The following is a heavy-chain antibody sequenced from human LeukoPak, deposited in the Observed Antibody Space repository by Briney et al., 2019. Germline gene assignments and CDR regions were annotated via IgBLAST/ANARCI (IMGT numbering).Heavy chain of an antibody. J-gene: IGHJ6*03. Sequence: GASVTVSCKASGGTFSSYAISWVRQAPGQGGEGMGWINPNTRRTNYPQKFHGSVTMTRDTSITTPYMELSRLRSDDTAVYYCARRNGDYYYYYMDVWGKGTTVTVSS. D-gene: IGHD2/OR15-2a*01. CDR2: INPNTRRT. CDR1: GGTFSSYA. V-gene: IGHV1-2*02. CDR3: ARRNGDYYYYYMDV.